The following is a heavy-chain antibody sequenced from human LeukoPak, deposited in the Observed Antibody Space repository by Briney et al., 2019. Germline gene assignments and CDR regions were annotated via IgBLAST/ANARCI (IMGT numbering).Heavy chain of an antibody. J-gene: IGHJ5*02. CDR2: IKQDGSEK. CDR3: ARDRPGDDYGDYGAFHPRLPGNWFDP. CDR1: GFTFSSYW. D-gene: IGHD4-17*01. Sequence: GGSLRLSCAASGFTFSSYWMSWVRQAPGKGLEWVANIKQDGSEKYYVDSVKGRFTISRDNAKNSLYLQMNSLRAEDTAVYYCARDRPGDDYGDYGAFHPRLPGNWFDPWGQGTLVTVSS. V-gene: IGHV3-7*01.